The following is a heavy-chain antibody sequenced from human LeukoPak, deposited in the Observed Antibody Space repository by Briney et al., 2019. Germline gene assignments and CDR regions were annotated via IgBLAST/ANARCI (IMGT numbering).Heavy chain of an antibody. CDR3: ANLYSSSSQGDD. V-gene: IGHV3-23*01. Sequence: PGGSLRLFCAASGFTFSDYAMTWVRQAPGKGLEWVSGISSSGVTTYYADSVKGRFTISRDNSKNTQWLQMNSLRVEDTAVYYCANLYSSSSQGDDWGQGTLVTVSS. CDR2: ISSSGVTT. J-gene: IGHJ4*02. CDR1: GFTFSDYA. D-gene: IGHD6-6*01.